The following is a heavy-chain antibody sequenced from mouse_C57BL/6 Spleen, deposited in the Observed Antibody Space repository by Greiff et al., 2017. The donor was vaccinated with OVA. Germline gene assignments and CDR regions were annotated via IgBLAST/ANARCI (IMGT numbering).Heavy chain of an antibody. D-gene: IGHD2-12*01. J-gene: IGHJ2*01. Sequence: QVQLQQPGTELVKPGASVKLSCKASGYTFTSYWMHWVKQRPGQGLEWIGNINPSNGGTNYNEKFKRKATLTVDKSSSTDYMQLSSLTSEDSAVYYCARSGVYYRQYYVDYWGQGTTLTVSS. CDR2: INPSNGGT. CDR3: ARSGVYYRQYYVDY. CDR1: GYTFTSYW. V-gene: IGHV1-53*01.